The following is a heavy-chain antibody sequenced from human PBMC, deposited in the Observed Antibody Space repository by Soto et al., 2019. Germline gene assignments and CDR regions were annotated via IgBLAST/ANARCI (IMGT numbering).Heavy chain of an antibody. D-gene: IGHD1-26*01. J-gene: IGHJ4*02. Sequence: QVQLQESGPGLVKPSETLSLTCTVSGGSISSYYWSWIRQPPGKGLEWIGYIYYSGGTNYNPSLRSRVTRSVDSSKNHFSLKLSSVTAADTAGYYCARRYGGKLDYWGQGTLVNVSS. CDR2: IYYSGGT. CDR3: ARRYGGKLDY. V-gene: IGHV4-59*08. CDR1: GGSISSYY.